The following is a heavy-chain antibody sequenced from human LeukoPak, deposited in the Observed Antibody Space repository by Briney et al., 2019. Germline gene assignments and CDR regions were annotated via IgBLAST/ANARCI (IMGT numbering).Heavy chain of an antibody. D-gene: IGHD2-21*02. CDR1: GYSFTSYW. V-gene: IGHV5-51*01. J-gene: IGHJ5*02. Sequence: GESLKISCKGSGYSFTSYWIAWVRQMPGEGLEWMGIIYPGDSDTRYSPSFQGQVTISADKSINTAYLQWSSLKASDTAMYYCARRGDSRLFDPWGQGTLVTVSS. CDR2: IYPGDSDT. CDR3: ARRGDSRLFDP.